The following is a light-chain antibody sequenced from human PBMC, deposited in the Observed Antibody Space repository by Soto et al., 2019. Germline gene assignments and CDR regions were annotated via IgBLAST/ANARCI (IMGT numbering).Light chain of an antibody. CDR3: SSYTTSSTLVV. Sequence: QSALTQPASVSGSPGQSITISCTGTSXXXGSYNYVSWYQQHPGKAPKLMIYEVSNRPSGVSSRFSGSKSGNTASLTISGXXXXXXAXXXXSSYTTSSTLVVFGGGTKVTVL. V-gene: IGLV2-14*01. CDR2: EVS. J-gene: IGLJ2*01. CDR1: SXXXGSYNY.